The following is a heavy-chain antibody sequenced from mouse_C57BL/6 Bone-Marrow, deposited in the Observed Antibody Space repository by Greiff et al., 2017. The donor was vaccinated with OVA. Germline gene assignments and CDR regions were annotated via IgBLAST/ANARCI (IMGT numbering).Heavy chain of an antibody. Sequence: LQQPGAELVKPGASVKLSCKASGYTFTSYWMHWVKQRLGQGLEWIGMIHPNSGSTNYNEKFKSKATLTVDKSSSTAYMQLSSLTSEDSAVYYCAPITTVVARDYWGQGTTLTVSS. J-gene: IGHJ2*01. CDR3: APITTVVARDY. CDR1: GYTFTSYW. CDR2: IHPNSGST. D-gene: IGHD1-1*01. V-gene: IGHV1-64*01.